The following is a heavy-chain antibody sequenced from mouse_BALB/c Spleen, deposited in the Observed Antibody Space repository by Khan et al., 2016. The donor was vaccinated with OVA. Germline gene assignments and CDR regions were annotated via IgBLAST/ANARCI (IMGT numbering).Heavy chain of an antibody. D-gene: IGHD1-2*01. V-gene: IGHV1S137*01. CDR3: ASYGGKSLFAY. CDR2: ISTYYGDA. CDR1: GSIFTEYA. J-gene: IGHJ3*01. Sequence: QVQLQQSGTELVRPGVSVKISCKGSGSIFTEYAMNWVKESHDKSLEWIGVISTYYGDARYNQKFKGKATMTVDKSSSTAYMELARLTSEDSAIYYCASYGGKSLFAYWGQGTLVTVSA.